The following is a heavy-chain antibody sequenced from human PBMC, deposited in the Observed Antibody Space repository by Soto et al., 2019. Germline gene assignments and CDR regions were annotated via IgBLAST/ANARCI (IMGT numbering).Heavy chain of an antibody. D-gene: IGHD2-15*01. CDR3: AREGGGVYCSGGSCYGRYFDF. Sequence: GGSLRLSCAASGFTVSNNYMSWVRQAPGKGLEWVSIIYSGGSTYYADSVQGRFTISRDNSKNTLFLQMSSLRAEDTAVYYCAREGGGVYCSGGSCYGRYFDFWGQGTRVTVSS. V-gene: IGHV3-53*01. CDR1: GFTVSNNY. CDR2: IYSGGST. J-gene: IGHJ4*02.